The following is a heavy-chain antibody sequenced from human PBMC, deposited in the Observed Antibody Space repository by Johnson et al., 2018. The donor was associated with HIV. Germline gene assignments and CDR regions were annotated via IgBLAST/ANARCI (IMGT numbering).Heavy chain of an antibody. CDR2: INWNGGRI. J-gene: IGHJ3*02. V-gene: IGHV3-20*04. CDR3: ARSLKWELGLPECDSFDI. D-gene: IGHD1-26*01. CDR1: GFTFDDYG. Sequence: VQLVESGGGVVRPGGSLRLSCAASGFTFDDYGMSWVRQAPGKGLEWVSGINWNGGRIGYADSVNGRFTISRDNAKNSLYLQMNSLRAAETALYYCARSLKWELGLPECDSFDIWGQGTMVTVSA.